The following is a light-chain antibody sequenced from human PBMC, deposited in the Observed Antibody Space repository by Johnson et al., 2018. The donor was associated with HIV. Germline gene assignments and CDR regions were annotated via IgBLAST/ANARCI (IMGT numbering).Light chain of an antibody. J-gene: IGLJ1*01. CDR1: SFNIGINF. V-gene: IGLV1-51*02. Sequence: QSVLTQPPSVSAAPGQRVTISCSGSSFNIGINFVSWYQQVPGTAPKLLICESNKRPSGIPDRISGSKSGTSATLGITGLQTGDEADYYCGTWDSSLSAYVFGTGTKVTVL. CDR2: ESN. CDR3: GTWDSSLSAYV.